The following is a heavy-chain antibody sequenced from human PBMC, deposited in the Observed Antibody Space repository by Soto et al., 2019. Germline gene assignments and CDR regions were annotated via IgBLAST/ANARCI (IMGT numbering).Heavy chain of an antibody. Sequence: QVQLQQSGPGLVKPSQTLSLTCTVSGGSISYEYYHWTWIRQSPGKGLEWIGYIHYSGSIIYNPSFKSRVTISADTSKNQFSLQLSSVTAADTAVYFCAREDDGGDRDYYGLDVWGQGTTVTVS. V-gene: IGHV4-30-4*08. J-gene: IGHJ6*02. D-gene: IGHD2-21*02. CDR1: GGSISYEYYH. CDR3: AREDDGGDRDYYGLDV. CDR2: IHYSGSI.